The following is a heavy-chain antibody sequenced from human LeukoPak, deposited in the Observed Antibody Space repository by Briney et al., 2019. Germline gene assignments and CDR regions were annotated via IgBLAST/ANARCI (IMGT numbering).Heavy chain of an antibody. CDR3: AKDYDILTGYNMYFDY. V-gene: IGHV3-30*02. Sequence: GGSLRLSCAASGFAFSSYGMHWVRQAPGKGLEWVAYIHYDSSTEDYADSVKGRFTISRDNSKNTLYLQMNSLRAEDTAVYYCAKDYDILTGYNMYFDYWGQGTLVTVSS. D-gene: IGHD3-9*01. CDR1: GFAFSSYG. J-gene: IGHJ4*02. CDR2: IHYDSSTE.